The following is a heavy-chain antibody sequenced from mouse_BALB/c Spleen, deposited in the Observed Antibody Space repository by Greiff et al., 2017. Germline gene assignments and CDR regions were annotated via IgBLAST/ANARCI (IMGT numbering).Heavy chain of an antibody. Sequence: EVKLQQSGAELVRPGALVKLSCKASGFNIKDYYMHWVKQRPEQGLEWIGWIDPENGNTIYDPKFQGKASITADTSSNTAYLQLSSLTSEDTAVYYCARTDSSYYFDYWGQGTTLTVSS. V-gene: IGHV14-1*02. D-gene: IGHD1-1*01. CDR1: GFNIKDYY. J-gene: IGHJ2*01. CDR2: IDPENGNT. CDR3: ARTDSSYYFDY.